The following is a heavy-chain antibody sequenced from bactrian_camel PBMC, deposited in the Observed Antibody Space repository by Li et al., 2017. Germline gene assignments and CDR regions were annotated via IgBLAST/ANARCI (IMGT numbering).Heavy chain of an antibody. J-gene: IGHJ7*01. CDR2: ITSLPSLFRAA. Sequence: DVQLVESGGGLVQPGESLRLSCVASGITFSRHDMSWVRQAPGKEVEWVAGITSLPSLFRAASYADSVKGRFTISRDHAKSTMYLQMNSLKPEDAGTYYCAVAIRGMYGASWFCHNRDGIDYWGEGTQVTVSS. V-gene: IGHV3S40*01. D-gene: IGHD6*01. CDR1: GITFSRHD.